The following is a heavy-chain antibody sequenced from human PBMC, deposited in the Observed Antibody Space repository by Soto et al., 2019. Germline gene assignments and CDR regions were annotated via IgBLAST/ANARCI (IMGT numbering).Heavy chain of an antibody. CDR2: ISYDGSNK. Sequence: PGGSLRLSCAASVFTFSSYGMHWVRQAPGKGLEWVAVISYDGSNKYYADSVKGRFTISRDNSKNTLYLQMNSLRAEDTAVYYCAKSRYDFWSGYPNYYYYGMDVWGQGTTVTVSS. CDR1: VFTFSSYG. J-gene: IGHJ6*02. D-gene: IGHD3-3*01. CDR3: AKSRYDFWSGYPNYYYYGMDV. V-gene: IGHV3-30*18.